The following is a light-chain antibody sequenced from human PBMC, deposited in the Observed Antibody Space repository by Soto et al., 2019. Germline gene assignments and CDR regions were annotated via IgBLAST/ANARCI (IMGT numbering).Light chain of an antibody. Sequence: EIVMTPSPATLSLSPVERATLSCRASQSVPNSYLSWYQQKPGQTPRLLIYGASIRATGIPARFSGSGSGTDFTLTISSLQPEDSAVYYCQQDLNSLTFGGGTKVDIK. CDR3: QQDLNSLT. V-gene: IGKV3D-7*01. CDR1: QSVPNSY. CDR2: GAS. J-gene: IGKJ4*01.